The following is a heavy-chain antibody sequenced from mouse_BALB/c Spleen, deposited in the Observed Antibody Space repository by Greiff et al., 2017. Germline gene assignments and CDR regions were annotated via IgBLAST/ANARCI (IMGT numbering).Heavy chain of an antibody. V-gene: IGHV5-9-4*01. CDR1: GFTFSSYA. CDR3: ARDGDYDYAMDY. D-gene: IGHD2-13*01. J-gene: IGHJ4*01. Sequence: EVMLVESGGGLVKPGGSLKLSCAASGFTFSSYAMSWVRQSPEKRLEWVAEISSGGSYTYYPDTVTGRFTISRDNAKNTLYLEMSSLRSEDTAMYYCARDGDYDYAMDYWGQGTSVTVSS. CDR2: ISSGGSYT.